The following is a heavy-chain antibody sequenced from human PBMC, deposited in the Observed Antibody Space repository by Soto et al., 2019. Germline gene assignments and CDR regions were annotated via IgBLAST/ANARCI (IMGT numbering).Heavy chain of an antibody. V-gene: IGHV1-3*04. CDR2: MHTGNGNT. CDR3: ARDIYDFRSGYYGNHFDY. CDR1: GYSFTDYP. D-gene: IGHD3-3*01. Sequence: QVQLVQSGAELKKPGASVKISCKASGYSFTDYPIHWVRQAPGQRPEWLGWMHTGNGNTKDSQNFQGRVTLTSDTSATTAYMELSSLRSEDTAVYYCARDIYDFRSGYYGNHFDYWGQGTLVTVSS. J-gene: IGHJ4*02.